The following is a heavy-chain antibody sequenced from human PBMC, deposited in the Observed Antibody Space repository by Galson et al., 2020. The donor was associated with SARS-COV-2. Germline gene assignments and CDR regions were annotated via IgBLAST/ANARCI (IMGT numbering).Heavy chain of an antibody. J-gene: IGHJ5*02. CDR3: ARRVAAATNWFDP. CDR2: IYPGDSDT. CDR1: GYSFTSHW. Sequence: ESLKISCKGSGYSFTSHWIGWVRQMPGKGLEWMGIIYPGDSDTRYSPSFQGQVTISADKSISTAYLQWSSLKASDTAMYYCARRVAAATNWFDPWGQGTLVTVSS. V-gene: IGHV5-51*01. D-gene: IGHD6-13*01.